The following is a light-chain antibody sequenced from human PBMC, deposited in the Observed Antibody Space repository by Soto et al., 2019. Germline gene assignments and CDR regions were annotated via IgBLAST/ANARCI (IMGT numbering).Light chain of an antibody. CDR3: LQYRGWPLT. V-gene: IGKV3-15*01. CDR1: HTDSSS. J-gene: IGKJ4*01. CDR2: GAS. Sequence: EIVLTQSPATVSVSPGERATLSCRASHTDSSSLAWYQQKPGQAPRLLIYGASTGATDIPARFSGSGSGTDFSLTISRLQPEDFAVYYCLQYRGWPLTFGRGTKVDIK.